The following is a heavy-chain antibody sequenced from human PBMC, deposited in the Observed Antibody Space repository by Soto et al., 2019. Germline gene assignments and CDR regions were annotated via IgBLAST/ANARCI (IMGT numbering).Heavy chain of an antibody. Sequence: SETLSLTCTVSGGSISSYYWSWIRQPPGKGLEWIGYIYYSGSTNYNPSLKSRVTISVDTSKNQFSLKLSSVTAADTAVYYCGRDPPHDSGDYGQDNWGREPLVTVS. CDR1: GGSISSYY. CDR3: GRDPPHDSGDYGQDN. J-gene: IGHJ4*02. D-gene: IGHD4-17*01. CDR2: IYYSGST. V-gene: IGHV4-59*01.